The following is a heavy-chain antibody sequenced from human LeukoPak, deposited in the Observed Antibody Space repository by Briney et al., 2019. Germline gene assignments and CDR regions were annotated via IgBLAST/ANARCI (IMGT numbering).Heavy chain of an antibody. Sequence: GGSLRLSCAASGFTFSSYSMNWVRQAPGKGLEWVSSISSSSSYIYYADSVKGRFTISRDNAKNSLYLQMNSLRAEDTAVYYCAKVRSPFHYFDYWGQGTLVTVSS. J-gene: IGHJ4*02. CDR1: GFTFSSYS. V-gene: IGHV3-21*01. CDR2: ISSSSSYI. D-gene: IGHD3-3*02. CDR3: AKVRSPFHYFDY.